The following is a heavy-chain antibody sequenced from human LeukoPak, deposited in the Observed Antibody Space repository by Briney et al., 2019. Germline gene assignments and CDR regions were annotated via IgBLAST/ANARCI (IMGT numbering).Heavy chain of an antibody. Sequence: GGSLRLSCAVSGFSVSNNYMNWVRQAPGKGPEWVSLIYSRGGTSYADSVKGRFTISRDSSKNTLFLQMNNLRVEDTAVYYCARDPPGIAASGTYYWGQGTLVTVSS. CDR2: IYSRGGT. D-gene: IGHD6-13*01. CDR3: ARDPPGIAASGTYY. J-gene: IGHJ4*02. CDR1: GFSVSNNY. V-gene: IGHV3-53*01.